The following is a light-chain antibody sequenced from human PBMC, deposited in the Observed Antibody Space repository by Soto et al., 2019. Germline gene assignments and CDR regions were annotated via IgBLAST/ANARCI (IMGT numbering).Light chain of an antibody. CDR1: QSISSY. V-gene: IGKV1-39*01. CDR2: AAS. Sequence: DIQMTQSPSSLSASVGDRVTITCRASQSISSYLNWYQQKPGKAPKLLIYAASSLQSGVPSRFSDSGSGTDFTLTISSLQPEDFATYYCQQSYSTPPTFCQGTKVEIK. J-gene: IGKJ1*01. CDR3: QQSYSTPPT.